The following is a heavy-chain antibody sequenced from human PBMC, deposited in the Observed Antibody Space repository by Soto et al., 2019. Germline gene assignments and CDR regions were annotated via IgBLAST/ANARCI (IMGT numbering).Heavy chain of an antibody. CDR1: GYTFSNYG. V-gene: IGHV1-18*01. CDR3: ARVVPGSEAWFGP. D-gene: IGHD2-2*01. J-gene: IGHJ5*02. CDR2: ISLYSDGA. Sequence: ASVKVSCKTSGYTFSNYGITWVRQAPGQPLEWLGWISLYSDGANYAQKFQGRVSMTTDTSTTTAYMELRSLRSDDTAVYYCARVVPGSEAWFGPWGQGTLVTVSS.